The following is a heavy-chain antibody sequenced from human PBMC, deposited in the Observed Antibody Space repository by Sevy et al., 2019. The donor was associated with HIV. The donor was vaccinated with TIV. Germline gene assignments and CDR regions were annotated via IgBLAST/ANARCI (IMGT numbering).Heavy chain of an antibody. Sequence: SETLSLTCTVSGGSIISSSYLWGWLRQTPGKGLEFIGSISYSGTTHYTPSLKSRITVSVDTSKNQFSLKLSSVTAADTAVYYCARRFSISRVQGWAYGMDVWGQGTTVTVSS. D-gene: IGHD3-10*01. CDR1: GGSIISSSYL. J-gene: IGHJ6*02. CDR3: ARRFSISRVQGWAYGMDV. V-gene: IGHV4-39*01. CDR2: ISYSGTT.